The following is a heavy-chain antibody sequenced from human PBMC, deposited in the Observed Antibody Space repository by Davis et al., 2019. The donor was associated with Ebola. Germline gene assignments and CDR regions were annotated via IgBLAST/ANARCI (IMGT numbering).Heavy chain of an antibody. CDR2: INPHNGNT. V-gene: IGHV1-18*04. J-gene: IGHJ4*02. D-gene: IGHD1-1*01. CDR1: GYTSTSYY. CDR3: ARAQFPTTSDH. Sequence: AASVKVSCKASGYTSTSYYMHWVRQAPGQGLEWMGWINPHNGNTNYAQNVQGRVTMTTDTSTSTAYMEVGSLRSDDTAVYYCARAQFPTTSDHWGQGTLVTVSS.